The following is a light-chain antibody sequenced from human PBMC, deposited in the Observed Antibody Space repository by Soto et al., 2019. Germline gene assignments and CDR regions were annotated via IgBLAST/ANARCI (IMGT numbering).Light chain of an antibody. CDR2: AAS. J-gene: IGKJ4*01. V-gene: IGKV1-9*01. Sequence: DIQLTQSPSFLSASVGDRVTITCRASQDISDYLAWYQQRPGKAPKLLIYAASTLQSGVPSRFSCSGSETEFTLTISHLPPEVSVTDAGQQPNSYPLTIGGGTQVQIK. CDR3: QQPNSYPLT. CDR1: QDISDY.